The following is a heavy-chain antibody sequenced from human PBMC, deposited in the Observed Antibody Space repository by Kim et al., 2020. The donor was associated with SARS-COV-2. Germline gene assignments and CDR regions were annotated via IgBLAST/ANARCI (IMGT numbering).Heavy chain of an antibody. D-gene: IGHD3-16*01. CDR2: ISSNSSYI. CDR3: ARRAYYDYIWGCYVVDYFDS. Sequence: GGSLRLSCAASGFTFSSYSMNWVRQAPGKGLEWVSCISSNSSYIYYADSVKGRFTISRDNAKNSLYLQMNSLRAEDTAVYYCARRAYYDYIWGCYVVDYFDSWGQGTLVTVSS. V-gene: IGHV3-21*01. CDR1: GFTFSSYS. J-gene: IGHJ4*02.